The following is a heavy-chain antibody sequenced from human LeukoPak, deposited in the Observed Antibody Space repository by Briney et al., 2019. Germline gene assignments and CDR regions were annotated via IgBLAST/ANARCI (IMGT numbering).Heavy chain of an antibody. Sequence: NPGGSLRLSCAASGFIFSSYSMNWVRQAPGKGLEWVSSISSSSSYIYYADSVKGRFTISRDNAKNSLYLQMNSLRAEDTAVYYCAREGPFNYYYYMDVWGKGTTVTISS. D-gene: IGHD3-16*01. J-gene: IGHJ6*03. CDR3: AREGPFNYYYYMDV. V-gene: IGHV3-21*01. CDR2: ISSSSSYI. CDR1: GFIFSSYS.